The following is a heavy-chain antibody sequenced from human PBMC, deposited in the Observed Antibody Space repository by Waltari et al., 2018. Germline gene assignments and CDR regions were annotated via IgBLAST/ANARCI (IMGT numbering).Heavy chain of an antibody. J-gene: IGHJ4*02. V-gene: IGHV4-34*01. Sequence: QVQLQQWGAGLLKPSETLSLTCAVYGGSFSGYYWSWIRQPPGKGLEWIGEINHSGSTNYNPSLKSRVTISVDTSKNQFSLKLSSVTAADTAVYYCARETIFGVVSPIVYWGQGTLVTVSS. CDR2: INHSGST. D-gene: IGHD3-3*01. CDR3: ARETIFGVVSPIVY. CDR1: GGSFSGYY.